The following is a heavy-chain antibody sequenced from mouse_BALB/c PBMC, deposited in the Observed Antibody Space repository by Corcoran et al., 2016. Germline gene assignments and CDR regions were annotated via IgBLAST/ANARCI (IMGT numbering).Heavy chain of an antibody. J-gene: IGHJ3*01. CDR1: GFSLSTSGMG. CDR2: IYWDDDK. D-gene: IGHD2-14*01. Sequence: QVTLKESGPGILQPSQTLSLTCSFSGFSLSTSGMGVSWIRQPSGKGLEWLAHIYWDDDKRYNPSLKSRLTISKDTSRNQVFLKITSVDTADTATYYCARRCDRYDGLAYWGQGTLVTVSA. CDR3: ARRCDRYDGLAY. V-gene: IGHV8-12*01.